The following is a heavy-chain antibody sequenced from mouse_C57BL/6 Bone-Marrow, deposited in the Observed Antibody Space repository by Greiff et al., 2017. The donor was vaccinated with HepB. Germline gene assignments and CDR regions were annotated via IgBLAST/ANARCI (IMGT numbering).Heavy chain of an antibody. CDR1: GYAFSSYW. D-gene: IGHD4-1*01. J-gene: IGHJ2*01. V-gene: IGHV1-80*01. CDR3: ARGRGTGRAFFDY. Sequence: QVQLQQSGAELVKPGASVKISCKASGYAFSSYWMNWVKQRPGKGLEWIGQIYPGDGDTNYNGKFKGKATLTADKSSSTAYMQLSSLTSEDSAVYFCARGRGTGRAFFDYWGQGTTLTVSS. CDR2: IYPGDGDT.